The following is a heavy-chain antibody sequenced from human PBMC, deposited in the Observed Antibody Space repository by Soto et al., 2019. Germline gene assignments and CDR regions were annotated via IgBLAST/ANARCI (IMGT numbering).Heavy chain of an antibody. J-gene: IGHJ6*02. V-gene: IGHV3-48*02. CDR2: ISSSSSTI. D-gene: IGHD6-6*01. CDR3: AGREGIAARPPNYGMDV. CDR1: GFTFSSYS. Sequence: EVQLVESGGGLVQPGGSLRLSCAASGFTFSSYSMNWVRQAPGKGLEWVSYISSSSSTIYYADSVKGRFTISRDNAKNSLYLQMNSLRDEDTAVYYCAGREGIAARPPNYGMDVWGQGTTVTVSS.